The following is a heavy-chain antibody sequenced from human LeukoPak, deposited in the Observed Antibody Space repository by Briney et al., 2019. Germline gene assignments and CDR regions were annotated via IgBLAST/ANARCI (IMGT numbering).Heavy chain of an antibody. CDR1: GYTFTGYY. CDR3: ARDYAPHYYGSGSYYEVDY. J-gene: IGHJ4*02. D-gene: IGHD3-10*01. Sequence: ASVKVSCKASGYTFTGYYMHWVRQAPGQGLEWMGWINPISGGTNYAQKFQGRVTMTRDTSISTAYMELSRLRSDDTAVYYCARDYAPHYYGSGSYYEVDYWGQGTLVTVSS. V-gene: IGHV1-2*02. CDR2: INPISGGT.